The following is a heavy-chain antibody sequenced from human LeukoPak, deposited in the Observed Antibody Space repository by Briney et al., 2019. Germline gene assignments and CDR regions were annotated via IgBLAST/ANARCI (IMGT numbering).Heavy chain of an antibody. CDR3: ARGFTMVRGPYGWFDP. CDR1: NYSISSYY. CDR2: SYTSGRI. D-gene: IGHD3-10*01. Sequence: KPSETLSLTCPVSNYSISSYYWSWIRQPAGKGLESLGCSYTSGRINYNPSLKSRVTVSVDTSKKQFTLKLSSVTAADTAVYYCARGFTMVRGPYGWFDPWGQGALVTVSS. J-gene: IGHJ5*02. V-gene: IGHV4-4*07.